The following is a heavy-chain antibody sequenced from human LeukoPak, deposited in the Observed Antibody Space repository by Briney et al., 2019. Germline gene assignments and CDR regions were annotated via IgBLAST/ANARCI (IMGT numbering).Heavy chain of an antibody. CDR2: IKQDGSEK. D-gene: IGHD2-8*01. Sequence: PGGSLRLSCAASGFTFSSYWMSWVRQAPGKGLECVANIKQDGSEKYYVDSVKGRFTISRDNAKNSLYLQMNSLRAEDTAVYYCANCVGYCTNGDWFDPWGQGTLVTVSS. V-gene: IGHV3-7*01. CDR3: ANCVGYCTNGDWFDP. CDR1: GFTFSSYW. J-gene: IGHJ5*02.